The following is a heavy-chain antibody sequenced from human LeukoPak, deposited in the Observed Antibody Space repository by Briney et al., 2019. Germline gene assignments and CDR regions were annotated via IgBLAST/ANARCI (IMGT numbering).Heavy chain of an antibody. CDR2: IDPNSGGT. CDR3: VRDAIAAAGTGG. J-gene: IGHJ4*02. V-gene: IGHV1-2*02. CDR1: GYTFTGYY. Sequence: ASVKVSCKASGYTFTGYYMHWVRQAPGQGLEWMGWIDPNSGGTNYAQNFQGRVTMTRDTSISTAYMELSGLRSDDRAVYYCVRDAIAAAGTGGWGQGTLVTVSS. D-gene: IGHD6-13*01.